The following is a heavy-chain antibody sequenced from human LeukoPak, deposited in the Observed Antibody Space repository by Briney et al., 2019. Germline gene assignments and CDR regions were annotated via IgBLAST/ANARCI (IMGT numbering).Heavy chain of an antibody. D-gene: IGHD2-2*01. CDR2: KHDGSET. Sequence: KHDGSETNYVDSVKGRFTISRDNVKNSLYLQMNSLRAEDTALYYCARGRSTFDYWGQGTLVTVSS. V-gene: IGHV3-7*03. CDR3: ARGRSTFDY. J-gene: IGHJ4*02.